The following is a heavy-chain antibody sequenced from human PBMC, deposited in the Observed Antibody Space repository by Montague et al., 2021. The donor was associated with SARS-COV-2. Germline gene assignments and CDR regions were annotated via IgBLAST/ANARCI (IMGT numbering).Heavy chain of an antibody. CDR1: GGSISSHF. CDR3: ARATSARGAVSWFDP. CDR2: INSNGGT. V-gene: IGHV4-59*11. D-gene: IGHD3-10*01. Sequence: SETLSLTCTVSGGSISSHFWSFIRQPPGKGLEWIGYINSNGGTNXXPSLRSRLTMSVDTSKNQFSLQLRSMTPADTAVYFCARATSARGAVSWFDPWGQGILVTVSS. J-gene: IGHJ5*02.